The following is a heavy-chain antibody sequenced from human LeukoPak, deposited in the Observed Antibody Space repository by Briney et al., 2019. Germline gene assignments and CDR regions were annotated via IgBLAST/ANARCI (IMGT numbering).Heavy chain of an antibody. V-gene: IGHV4-59*12. Sequence: SETLSLTCTVSGGSISSYYWSWIRQPSGKGLEWIGYIYYSGSTNYNPSLKSRVTISVDTSENQFSLKLSSVTAADTAVYYCARRGARPYFQHWGQGTLVTVSS. CDR1: GGSISSYY. CDR3: ARRGARPYFQH. CDR2: IYYSGST. D-gene: IGHD6-6*01. J-gene: IGHJ1*01.